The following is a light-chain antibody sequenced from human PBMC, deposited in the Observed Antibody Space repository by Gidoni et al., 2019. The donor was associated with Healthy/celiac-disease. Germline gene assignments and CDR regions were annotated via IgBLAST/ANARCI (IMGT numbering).Light chain of an antibody. Sequence: DIHMTQSLSSLSASVGDRVTITRRASQSISSYLNWYQQKPGKAPKLLIYAASSLQSGVPSRFSGSGSGRDFTLTISSLEPEDFATYYCQQSYSNPPWTFGQGTKVEIK. CDR1: QSISSY. CDR3: QQSYSNPPWT. CDR2: AAS. V-gene: IGKV1-39*01. J-gene: IGKJ1*01.